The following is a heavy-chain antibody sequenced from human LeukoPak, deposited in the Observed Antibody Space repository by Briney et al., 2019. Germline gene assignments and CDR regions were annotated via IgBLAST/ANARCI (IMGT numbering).Heavy chain of an antibody. Sequence: ASETLSLTCAVYGGSFSGYYWSWIRQPPGKGLEWIGEINHSGSTNYNPSLKSRVTISVDKSKNQFSLKLSSVTAADTAVYYCARASSSSWYYDWGQGTLVTVSS. CDR2: INHSGST. J-gene: IGHJ4*02. CDR3: ARASSSSWYYD. V-gene: IGHV4-34*01. CDR1: GGSFSGYY. D-gene: IGHD6-13*01.